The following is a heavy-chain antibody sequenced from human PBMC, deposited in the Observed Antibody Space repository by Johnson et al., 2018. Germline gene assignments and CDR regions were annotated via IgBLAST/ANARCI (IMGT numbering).Heavy chain of an antibody. Sequence: QVQLQESGPGLVKPSQTLSLTCTVSGGSISSGDYYWSWIRQPPGKGLEWIGYIYYSGSTYYNPSLKSRVTISVDTSKNQFSLKLSSVTAADTAVYYWARGGRPAAMWIYYYYYMDVWGKGTTVTVSS. CDR3: ARGGRPAAMWIYYYYYMDV. CDR1: GGSISSGDYY. CDR2: IYYSGST. V-gene: IGHV4-30-4*01. J-gene: IGHJ6*03. D-gene: IGHD2-2*01.